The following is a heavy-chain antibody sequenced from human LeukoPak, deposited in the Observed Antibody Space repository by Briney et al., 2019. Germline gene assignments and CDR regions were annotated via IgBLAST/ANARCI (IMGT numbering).Heavy chain of an antibody. J-gene: IGHJ5*02. Sequence: SETLSLTCTVSGGSISSYYWSWIRQPPGKGLEWIGYIYYSGSTNYNPSLKSRVTISVDTSKNQFSLKLSSVTAADTAVYYCARDLRNYAARRFDPWGQGTLVTVSS. CDR1: GGSISSYY. D-gene: IGHD1-7*01. CDR3: ARDLRNYAARRFDP. V-gene: IGHV4-59*01. CDR2: IYYSGST.